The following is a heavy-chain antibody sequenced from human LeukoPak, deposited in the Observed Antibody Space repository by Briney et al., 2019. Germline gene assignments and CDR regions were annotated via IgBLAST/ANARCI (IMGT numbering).Heavy chain of an antibody. CDR2: IWYDGSNK. V-gene: IGHV3-33*01. D-gene: IGHD2-15*01. J-gene: IGHJ4*02. Sequence: GGSLRLSCAASGFTFSSYGMHWVRQAPVKGLEWVAVIWYDGSNKYYADSVKGRFTISRDNSKNTLYLQMNSLRAEDTAVYYCARQIVDHTDYWGQGTLVTVSS. CDR3: ARQIVDHTDY. CDR1: GFTFSSYG.